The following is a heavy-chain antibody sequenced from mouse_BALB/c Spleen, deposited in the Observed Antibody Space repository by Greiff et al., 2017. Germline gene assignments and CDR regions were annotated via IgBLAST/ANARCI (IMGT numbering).Heavy chain of an antibody. CDR1: GFSLTSYG. CDR3: ARGYYYYGSSFYAMDC. J-gene: IGHJ4*01. D-gene: IGHD1-1*01. Sequence: VQLQESGPGLVAPSQSLSITCTVSGFSLTSYGVHWVRQPPGKGLEWLGVIWAGGSTNYNSALMSRLSISKDNSKSQVFLKMNSLQTDDTAMYYCARGYYYYGSSFYAMDCWGQGTSVTVSS. V-gene: IGHV2-9*02. CDR2: IWAGGST.